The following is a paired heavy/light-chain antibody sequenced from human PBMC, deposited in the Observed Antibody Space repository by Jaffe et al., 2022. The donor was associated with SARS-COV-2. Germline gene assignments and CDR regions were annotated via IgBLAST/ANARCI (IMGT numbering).Heavy chain of an antibody. J-gene: IGHJ6*02. Sequence: QVQLVESGGGVVQPGRSLRLSCAASGFTFSSYGMHWVRQAPGKGLEWVAVIWYDGSNKYYADSVKGRFTISRDNSKNTLYLQMNSLRAEDTAVYYCARDTYYYDSSGYYWDYYYYGMDVWGQGTTVTVSS. CDR3: ARDTYYYDSSGYYWDYYYYGMDV. CDR1: GFTFSSYG. V-gene: IGHV3-33*01. D-gene: IGHD3-22*01. CDR2: IWYDGSNK.
Light chain of an antibody. J-gene: IGKJ3*01. Sequence: EIVLTQSPGTLSLSPGERATLSCRASQSVSSSYLAWYQQKPGQAPRLLIYGASSRATGIPDRFSGSGSGTDFTLTISRLEPEDFAVYYCQQYGSSPLITFGPGTKVDIK. CDR3: QQYGSSPLIT. CDR2: GAS. V-gene: IGKV3-20*01. CDR1: QSVSSSY.